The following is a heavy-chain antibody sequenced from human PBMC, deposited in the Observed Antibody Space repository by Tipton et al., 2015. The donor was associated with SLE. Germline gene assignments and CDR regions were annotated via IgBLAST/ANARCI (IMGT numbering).Heavy chain of an antibody. CDR2: ISAYNGKT. J-gene: IGHJ4*02. CDR1: GHTFINYG. Sequence: QLVQSGAEVKKPGASVTVSCKTSGHTFINYGFNWVRQAPGQGLEWMGWISAYNGKTYYAQKLLGRVTMTTDTSTTTVCMQMTSLTSDDTAVYYCARDSSGWSDYWGQGTLVIVSS. D-gene: IGHD6-13*01. V-gene: IGHV1-18*01. CDR3: ARDSSGWSDY.